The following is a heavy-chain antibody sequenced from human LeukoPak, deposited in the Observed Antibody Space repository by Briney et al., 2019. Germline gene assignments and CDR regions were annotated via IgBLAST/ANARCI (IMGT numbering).Heavy chain of an antibody. CDR3: ARDDNWNDKPFDL. Sequence: PGGSLRLSCTASGFTFSFYMMNWVRQAPGKGLEWVSSISTSSSHIYYADSLKGRFTVSRDNAKNSLCLQMNNLRAEDTAVYYCARDDNWNDKPFDLWGPGTLVTVSS. V-gene: IGHV3-21*01. CDR2: ISTSSSHI. J-gene: IGHJ4*02. CDR1: GFTFSFYM. D-gene: IGHD1-20*01.